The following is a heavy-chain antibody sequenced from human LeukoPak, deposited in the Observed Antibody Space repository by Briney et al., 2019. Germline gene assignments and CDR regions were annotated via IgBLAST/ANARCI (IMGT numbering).Heavy chain of an antibody. CDR2: IYPADSDT. CDR1: GSIFTTSW. V-gene: IGHV5-51*01. J-gene: IGHJ4*02. D-gene: IGHD2-2*01. Sequence: GGSLKISCKGSGSIFTTSWSAGVRQLPGKGLEWMGIIYPADSDTSYSPSFKGQVTISADKSINTAYLQWSRLKASDSAMYYCARQRSSAWHADYWGQGTLVTVS. CDR3: ARQRSSAWHADY.